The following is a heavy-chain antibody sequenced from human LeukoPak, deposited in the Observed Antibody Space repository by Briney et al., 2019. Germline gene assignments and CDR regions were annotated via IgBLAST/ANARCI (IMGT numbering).Heavy chain of an antibody. D-gene: IGHD6-19*01. V-gene: IGHV4-31*03. CDR1: GGSISSGGYY. CDR2: IYYSGST. J-gene: IGHJ2*01. Sequence: ASETLSLTCTVSGGSISSGGYYWNWIRQHPGKGLDWTGYIYYSGSTYYHPSLKSRVTISVDTSKNQFSLKLSSVTAADTAVYYCAREIAVADNWYFDLWGRGTLVTVSS. CDR3: AREIAVADNWYFDL.